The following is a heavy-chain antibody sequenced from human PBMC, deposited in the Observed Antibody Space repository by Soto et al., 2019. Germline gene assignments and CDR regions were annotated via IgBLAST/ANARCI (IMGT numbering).Heavy chain of an antibody. CDR3: ARGWGGNVGATSNPYYYYGMGV. V-gene: IGHV1-69*06. Sequence: QVQLVQSGAEVKKPGSSVKVSCKASGGTFSSYAISWVRQAPGQGLEWMGGIIPIFGTANYAQKFQGRVTITADKSTSTAYMETSSLRSAATAVYYCARGWGGNVGATSNPYYYYGMGVWGQGTTVTVSS. D-gene: IGHD3-16*01. CDR2: IIPIFGTA. CDR1: GGTFSSYA. J-gene: IGHJ6*02.